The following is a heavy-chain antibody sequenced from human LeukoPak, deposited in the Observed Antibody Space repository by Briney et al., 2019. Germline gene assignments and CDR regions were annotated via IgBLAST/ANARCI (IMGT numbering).Heavy chain of an antibody. CDR1: GGSISSYY. V-gene: IGHV4-59*12. CDR3: ARGRGKYYDFWGGYYKGYWFDP. Sequence: SETLSLTCTVSGGSISSYYWSWIRQPPGKGLEWIGYIYYSGSTNYNPSLKSRVTISVDTSKNQFSLKLSSVTAADTAVYYCARGRGKYYDFWGGYYKGYWFDPWGQGTLVTVSS. CDR2: IYYSGST. J-gene: IGHJ5*02. D-gene: IGHD3-3*01.